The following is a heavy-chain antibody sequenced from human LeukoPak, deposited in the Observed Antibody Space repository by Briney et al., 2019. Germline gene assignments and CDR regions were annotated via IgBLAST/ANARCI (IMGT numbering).Heavy chain of an antibody. D-gene: IGHD3-22*01. Sequence: TASETLSLTCAVSGGSISSGGYSWSWIRQPPGKGLEWIGYIYHSGSTYYNPSLKSRVTISIDRSKNQFSLKLSSVTAADTAVYYCASLTMMNDYWGQGTLVTVSS. V-gene: IGHV4-30-2*01. CDR2: IYHSGST. J-gene: IGHJ4*02. CDR3: ASLTMMNDY. CDR1: GGSISSGGYS.